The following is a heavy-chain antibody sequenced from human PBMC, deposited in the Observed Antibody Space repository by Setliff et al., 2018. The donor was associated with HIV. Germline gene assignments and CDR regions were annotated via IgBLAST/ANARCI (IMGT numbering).Heavy chain of an antibody. D-gene: IGHD5-18*01. CDR2: ISYDGSTK. CDR1: GFTLSSFA. CDR3: AREPQRGFSYGRYYSYGMDV. J-gene: IGHJ6*02. Sequence: AGGSLRLSCAASGFTLSSFAIHWVRQAPGKGLEWVAVISYDGSTKYYADSVKGRFFISRDNSKNTVDLQMNRLRGEDTAVYYCAREPQRGFSYGRYYSYGMDVWGQGTTVTVSS. V-gene: IGHV3-30*04.